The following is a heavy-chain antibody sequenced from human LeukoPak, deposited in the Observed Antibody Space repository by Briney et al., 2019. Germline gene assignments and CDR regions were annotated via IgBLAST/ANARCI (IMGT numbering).Heavy chain of an antibody. V-gene: IGHV4-30-4*01. CDR2: IYYSGST. J-gene: IGHJ4*02. CDR1: GGSISSGDYY. CDR3: ARARSAVVTTFDY. D-gene: IGHD2-21*02. Sequence: SETLSLTCTVSGGSISSGDYYWSWIRQPPGKGLEWIGYIYYSGSTYYNPSLKSRVTISVDTSKNQFSLKLSSVTAADTAVYYCARARSAVVTTFDYWGQGTLVTASS.